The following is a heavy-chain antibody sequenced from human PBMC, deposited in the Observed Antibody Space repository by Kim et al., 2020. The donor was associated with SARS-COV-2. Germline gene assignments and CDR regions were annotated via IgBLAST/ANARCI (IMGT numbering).Heavy chain of an antibody. CDR2: IYPGDSDT. J-gene: IGHJ6*02. D-gene: IGHD3-9*01. CDR3: ASRGRNYDILTGTQSYYYYGMDV. V-gene: IGHV5-51*01. CDR1: GYSFTSYW. Sequence: GESLKISCKGSGYSFTSYWIGWVRQMPGKGLEWMGIIYPGDSDTRYSPSFQGQVTISADKSISTAYLQWSSLKASDTAMYYCASRGRNYDILTGTQSYYYYGMDVWGQGTTVTVSS.